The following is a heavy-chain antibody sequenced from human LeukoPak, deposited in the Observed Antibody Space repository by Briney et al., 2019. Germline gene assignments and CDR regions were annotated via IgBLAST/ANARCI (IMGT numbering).Heavy chain of an antibody. J-gene: IGHJ6*02. V-gene: IGHV3-21*04. CDR3: ARDTWIRLWPAPYGMDV. D-gene: IGHD5-18*01. CDR2: ISSRSVYV. CDR1: GFSLNSYS. Sequence: GGSLRLSCAASGFSLNSYSMNWVRQAPGKGLEWVSYISSRSVYVFYAESVKGRFTISRDDAKSSLYLQMNSLRAEDTAVYYCARDTWIRLWPAPYGMDVWGQGTTVTVSS.